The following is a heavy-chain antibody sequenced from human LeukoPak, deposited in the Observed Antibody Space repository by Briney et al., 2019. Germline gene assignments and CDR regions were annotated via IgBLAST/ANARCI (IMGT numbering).Heavy chain of an antibody. V-gene: IGHV3-23*01. Sequence: GGSLRLSCAASGFSFTSYATTWVRQVPGKGLEWVSAIRPSGEATFYADSVKGRFTVSRDNSKNTLYLQMNSLRAEDTALYYCAREGPDMTASHFDYWGQGTLVTVSS. D-gene: IGHD2-21*02. CDR1: GFSFTSYA. CDR2: IRPSGEAT. CDR3: AREGPDMTASHFDY. J-gene: IGHJ4*02.